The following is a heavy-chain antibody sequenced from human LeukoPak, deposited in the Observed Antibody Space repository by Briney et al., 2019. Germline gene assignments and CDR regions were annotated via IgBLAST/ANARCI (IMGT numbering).Heavy chain of an antibody. D-gene: IGHD2-2*01. CDR3: AKDLKEGFCSTTSCYGIDS. Sequence: GGSLRLSCAASGFTFSGYGMSWVRQAPGKGLEWVSAISGSGDSTYYADSVKGRFTISRDNSKNTLYLQMNSLRAEDTALYYCAKDLKEGFCSTTSCYGIDSWGQRTLVTVSS. CDR1: GFTFSGYG. CDR2: ISGSGDST. V-gene: IGHV3-23*01. J-gene: IGHJ4*02.